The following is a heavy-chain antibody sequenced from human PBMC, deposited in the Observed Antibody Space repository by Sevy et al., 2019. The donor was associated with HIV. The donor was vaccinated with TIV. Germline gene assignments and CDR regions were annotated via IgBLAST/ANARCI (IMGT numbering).Heavy chain of an antibody. V-gene: IGHV3-7*03. D-gene: IGHD1-26*01. CDR3: ARDCNSATCLWGLDV. CDR1: GFTFSHYW. CDR2: IKGDGREK. J-gene: IGHJ6*02. Sequence: GGSLRLSCAASGFTFSHYWMTWVRQAPGKGPEWVANIKGDGREKYYVDSVRGRFTISRDNAKNLLYLQMNSLRGEDTALYYCARDCNSATCLWGLDVWGQGTTVTVSS.